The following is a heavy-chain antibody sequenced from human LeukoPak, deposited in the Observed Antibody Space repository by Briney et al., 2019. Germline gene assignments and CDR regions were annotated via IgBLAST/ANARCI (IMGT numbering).Heavy chain of an antibody. J-gene: IGHJ5*02. Sequence: ASVKVSCTASGYAFTSYGISWVRQAPGQGLEWMAWISAYNGNTNYAQRLQGRVTMTTDTSTSTAYMELRSLRSDDTAVYYCARVTLRANWFDPWGQGTLVTVSS. CDR3: ARVTLRANWFDP. D-gene: IGHD3-16*01. V-gene: IGHV1-18*01. CDR2: ISAYNGNT. CDR1: GYAFTSYG.